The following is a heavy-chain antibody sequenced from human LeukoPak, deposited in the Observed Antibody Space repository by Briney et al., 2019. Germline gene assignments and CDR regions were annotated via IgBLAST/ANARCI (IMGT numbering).Heavy chain of an antibody. J-gene: IGHJ4*02. D-gene: IGHD3-10*01. CDR3: ARARFTMVRGVTPAVGCFDY. CDR2: IYTSGST. Sequence: SETLSLTCTVSGGSISSYYWSWIRQPAGKGLEWIGRIYTSGSTNYNPSLKSRVTMSVDTSKNQFSLKLSSVTAADTAVYYCARARFTMVRGVTPAVGCFDYWGQGTLVTVSS. V-gene: IGHV4-4*07. CDR1: GGSISSYY.